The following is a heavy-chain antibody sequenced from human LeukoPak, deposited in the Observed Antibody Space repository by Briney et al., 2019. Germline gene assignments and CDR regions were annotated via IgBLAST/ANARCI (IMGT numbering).Heavy chain of an antibody. CDR1: GFTFSGSA. CDR3: TSSMTTFGGVIDY. V-gene: IGHV3-73*01. D-gene: IGHD3-16*02. Sequence: PGGSLRLSCAASGFTFSGSAMHWVRQASGKGLEWVGRIRSKANSYATAYAASVKGRFTISRDDSKNTAYLQMNSLKTEDTAVYYCTSSMTTFGGVIDYWGQGTLVTVSS. CDR2: IRSKANSYAT. J-gene: IGHJ4*02.